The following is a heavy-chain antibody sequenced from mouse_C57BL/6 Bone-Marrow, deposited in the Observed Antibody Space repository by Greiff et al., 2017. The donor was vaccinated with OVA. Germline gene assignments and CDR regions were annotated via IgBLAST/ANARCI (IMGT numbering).Heavy chain of an antibody. Sequence: VHVKQSGPELVKPGASVKIPCKASGYTFTDYNMDWVKQSHGKSLEWMGDINPNNGGTTYNQKFKGKATMTVDTSSSTAYMELRSLPSEDTAVYYCARIGDGYLAWFAYWGQGTLVTVSA. CDR3: ARIGDGYLAWFAY. CDR1: GYTFTDYN. CDR2: INPNNGGT. D-gene: IGHD2-3*01. V-gene: IGHV1-18*01. J-gene: IGHJ3*01.